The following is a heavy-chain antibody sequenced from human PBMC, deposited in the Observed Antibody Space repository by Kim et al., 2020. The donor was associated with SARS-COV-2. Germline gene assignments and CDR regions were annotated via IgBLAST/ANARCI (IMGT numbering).Heavy chain of an antibody. D-gene: IGHD3-16*01. CDR1: GFTVSSNY. V-gene: IGHV3-53*01. CDR2: IYSGGST. Sequence: GGSLRLSCAASGFTVSSNYMSWVRQAPGKGLEWVSVIYSGGSTYYADSVKGRFTISRDNSKNTLYLQMNSLRAEDTAVYYCARNEDYGDYVDYWGQGTLVTVSS. CDR3: ARNEDYGDYVDY. J-gene: IGHJ4*02.